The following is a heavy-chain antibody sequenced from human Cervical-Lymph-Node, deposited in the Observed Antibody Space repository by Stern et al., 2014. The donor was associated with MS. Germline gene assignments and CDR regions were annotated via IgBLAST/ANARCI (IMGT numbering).Heavy chain of an antibody. CDR1: GFSLTTPGMC. Sequence: QVTLKESGPALVKPTQTLTLTCSFSGFSLTTPGMCVNWIRQTPGKALEWLAIVDWDDDKYYNTSLRTRLTIAKDTSKNQVVLTMTNMDPVDTGTYYCARIYHKDGYNCRFRLFDSWGQGTLVTVSS. V-gene: IGHV2-70*01. D-gene: IGHD5-24*01. CDR2: VDWDDDK. J-gene: IGHJ4*02. CDR3: ARIYHKDGYNCRFRLFDS.